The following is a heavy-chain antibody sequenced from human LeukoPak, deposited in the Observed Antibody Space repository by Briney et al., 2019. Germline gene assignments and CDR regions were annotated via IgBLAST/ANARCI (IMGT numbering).Heavy chain of an antibody. CDR2: IKQDGSEK. CDR3: ARVSCTNGVCYGFDY. J-gene: IGHJ4*02. Sequence: GGSLRLSCAASGFTFSRYWISWVRQAPGKGLEWVANIKQDGSEKYYVDSVRGRFTISRDNAKNSLYLQMNSLRGEDTAVYYCARVSCTNGVCYGFDYWGQGTLITVSS. CDR1: GFTFSRYW. V-gene: IGHV3-7*01. D-gene: IGHD2-8*01.